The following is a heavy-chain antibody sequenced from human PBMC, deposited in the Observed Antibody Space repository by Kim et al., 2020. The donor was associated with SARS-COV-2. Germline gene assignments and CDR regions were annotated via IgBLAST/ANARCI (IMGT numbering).Heavy chain of an antibody. D-gene: IGHD5-12*01. CDR1: GYTFTSYY. V-gene: IGHV1-46*01. J-gene: IGHJ6*02. Sequence: ASVKVSCKASGYTFTSYYMHWVRQAPGQGLEWMGIINPSGGSTSYAQKFQGRVTMTRDTSTSTVYMELSSLRSEDTAVYYCARELRRGYSGYDSYYYGMDVWGQGTTVTVSS. CDR2: INPSGGST. CDR3: ARELRRGYSGYDSYYYGMDV.